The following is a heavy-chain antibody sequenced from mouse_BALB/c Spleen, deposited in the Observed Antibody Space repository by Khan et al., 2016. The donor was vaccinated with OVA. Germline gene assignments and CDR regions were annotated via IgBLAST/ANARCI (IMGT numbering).Heavy chain of an antibody. D-gene: IGHD1-1*01. Sequence: EVQLQESGGGLVQPGGSRKLSCAASGFTFNSYGMHWVRQAPEKGLEWVAYISGDSNTIYYADTVKGRFTISRDNPKNTLFLQMTSLMSEDMAMYYCATSYFYGYYFDYWGPGTTRTVA. CDR1: GFTFNSYG. J-gene: IGHJ2*01. CDR2: ISGDSNTI. V-gene: IGHV5-17*02. CDR3: ATSYFYGYYFDY.